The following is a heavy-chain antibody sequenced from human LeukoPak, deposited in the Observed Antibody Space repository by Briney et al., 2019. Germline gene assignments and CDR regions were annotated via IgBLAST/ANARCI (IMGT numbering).Heavy chain of an antibody. CDR1: GGSFSGYY. D-gene: IGHD6-13*01. CDR3: ARGAAAAGP. Sequence: PSETLSLTCAVYGGSFSGYYWSWIRQPPGKGLEWIGEINHSGSTYYNPSLKSRVTISVDTSKNQFSLKLSSVTAADTAVYYCARGAAAAGPWGQGTLVTVSS. V-gene: IGHV4-34*01. CDR2: INHSGST. J-gene: IGHJ5*02.